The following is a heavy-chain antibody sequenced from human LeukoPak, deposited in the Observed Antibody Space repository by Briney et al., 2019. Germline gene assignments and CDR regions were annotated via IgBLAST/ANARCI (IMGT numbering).Heavy chain of an antibody. D-gene: IGHD1-1*01. CDR2: ISSSSSYI. V-gene: IGHV3-21*01. CDR3: ARGQGWNPEAVTNAFDI. CDR1: GFTFSSYS. Sequence: GGSLRLSCAASGFTFSSYSMNWVRQAPGKGLEWVSSISSSSSYIYYADSVKGRFTISRDNAKNSLYLQMNSLRAEDTAVYYGARGQGWNPEAVTNAFDIWGQGTMVTVSS. J-gene: IGHJ3*02.